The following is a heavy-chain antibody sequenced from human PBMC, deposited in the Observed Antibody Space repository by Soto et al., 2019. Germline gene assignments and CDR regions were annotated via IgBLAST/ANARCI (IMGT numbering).Heavy chain of an antibody. CDR3: AKEALPLGAGDYVYYYYYMDV. CDR1: GYTFASYG. V-gene: IGHV1-18*01. Sequence: ASVKVSCKATGYTFASYGISWVRQAPGQGLEWMGWISAYNGNTNYAQKFQGRVTMTTDTSTSTAYMELRSLRSDDTAVYYCAKEALPLGAGDYVYYYYYMDVWGKGTTVTVSS. J-gene: IGHJ6*03. D-gene: IGHD4-17*01. CDR2: ISAYNGNT.